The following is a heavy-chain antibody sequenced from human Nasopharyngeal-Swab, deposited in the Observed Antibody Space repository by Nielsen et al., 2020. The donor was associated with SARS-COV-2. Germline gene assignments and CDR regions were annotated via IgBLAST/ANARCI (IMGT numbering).Heavy chain of an antibody. J-gene: IGHJ4*02. D-gene: IGHD6-19*01. CDR1: GGSISSYY. V-gene: IGHV4-59*01. CDR2: IYYSGST. CDR3: ARRAGSGWYGY. Sequence: SETLSLTCTVSGGSISSYYWSWIRQPPGKGLEWIGYIYYSGSTNYNPSLKSRVTISVDTSKSQFSLKLSSVTAADTAVYYCARRAGSGWYGYWGQGTLVTVSS.